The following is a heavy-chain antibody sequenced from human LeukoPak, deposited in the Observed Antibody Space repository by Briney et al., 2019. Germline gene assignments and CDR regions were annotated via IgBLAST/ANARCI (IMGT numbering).Heavy chain of an antibody. CDR3: GMSGDRVPLQDDVFDV. CDR1: GYSFTSYC. J-gene: IGHJ3*01. Sequence: GESLKISRKVFGYSFTSYCIGWVRQMPGKGLEWMGIIYPGDSGPTYSPSFQGQVTISVDKSINTAYLQWSSLQASDTAMYYCGMSGDRVPLQDDVFDVWGQGTMVTVST. CDR2: IYPGDSGP. D-gene: IGHD1-26*01. V-gene: IGHV5-51*01.